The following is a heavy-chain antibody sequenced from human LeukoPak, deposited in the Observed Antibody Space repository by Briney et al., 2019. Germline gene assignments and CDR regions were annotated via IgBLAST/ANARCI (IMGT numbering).Heavy chain of an antibody. D-gene: IGHD2-15*01. CDR1: GGCLSSYY. CDR2: IYYSGST. J-gene: IGHJ6*03. V-gene: IGHV4-59*01. CDR3: ARSVEGYCSGGSCYSYYYYMDV. Sequence: TLSLTCTVSGGCLSSYYWSWVRQPPGEGLERSGDIYYSGSTNYIPSLNSRVPISVDTSKNQFSLKLSSVTAADTAVYYRARSVEGYCSGGSCYSYYYYMDVWGKGTTVTVSS.